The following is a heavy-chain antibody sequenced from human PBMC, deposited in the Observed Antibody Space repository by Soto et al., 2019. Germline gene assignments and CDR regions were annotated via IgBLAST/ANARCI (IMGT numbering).Heavy chain of an antibody. CDR2: IYYSGST. Sequence: SETLSLTCTVSGGSISSYYWSWIRQPPGKGLEWIGYIYYSGSTNYNPSLKSRVTISVDTSKNQFSLKLSSVTAADTAVYYCAREGRYSYGPAYYYGMDVWGKGTTVTVSS. J-gene: IGHJ6*04. D-gene: IGHD5-18*01. CDR1: GGSISSYY. CDR3: AREGRYSYGPAYYYGMDV. V-gene: IGHV4-59*01.